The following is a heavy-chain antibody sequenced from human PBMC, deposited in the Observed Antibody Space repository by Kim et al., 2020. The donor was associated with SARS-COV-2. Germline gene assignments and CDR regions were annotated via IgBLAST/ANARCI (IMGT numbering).Heavy chain of an antibody. CDR1: GYTFTSYG. CDR2: ISAYNGNT. V-gene: IGHV1-18*01. D-gene: IGHD3-10*01. Sequence: ASVKVSCKASGYTFTSYGISWVRQVPGQGLEWMGWISAYNGNTNYAQKLQGRVTMTTDTSTSTAYMELRSLRSDDTAVYYCARVADRVLLWFGEFHNAFDIWGQGTMVTVSS. CDR3: ARVADRVLLWFGEFHNAFDI. J-gene: IGHJ3*02.